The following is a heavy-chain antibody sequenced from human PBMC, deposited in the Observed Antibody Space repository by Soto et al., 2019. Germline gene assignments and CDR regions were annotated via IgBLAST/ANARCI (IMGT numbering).Heavy chain of an antibody. CDR1: VGTFSSYA. J-gene: IGHJ4*02. V-gene: IGHV1-69*13. CDR2: IIPIFGTA. CDR3: ASEITIFGVVDEEPKSHGYFDY. Sequence: GASVKVSCKASVGTFSSYAISWVRQAPGQGLEWMGGIIPIFGTANYAQKFQGRVTITADESTSTAYMELSSLRSEDTAVYYCASEITIFGVVDEEPKSHGYFDYWGQGTVVTVSS. D-gene: IGHD3-3*01.